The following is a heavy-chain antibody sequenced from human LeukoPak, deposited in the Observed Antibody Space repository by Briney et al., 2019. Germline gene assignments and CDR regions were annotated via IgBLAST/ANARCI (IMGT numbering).Heavy chain of an antibody. CDR2: INNDGSTT. Sequence: GGSLRLSCAASGFTFGGYWMHWVRQAPGKGLVWVSRINNDGSTTNYADSVKGRFTISRDNAENTLYLQMNSLRAEDTAVYYCARGPETYYYDSSAYYWGQGTLVTVSS. CDR1: GFTFGGYW. J-gene: IGHJ4*02. D-gene: IGHD3-22*01. V-gene: IGHV3-74*01. CDR3: ARGPETYYYDSSAYY.